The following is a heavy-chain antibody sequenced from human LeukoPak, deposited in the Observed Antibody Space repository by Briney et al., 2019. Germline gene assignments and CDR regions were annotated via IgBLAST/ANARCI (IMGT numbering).Heavy chain of an antibody. D-gene: IGHD3-10*01. J-gene: IGHJ6*03. Sequence: ASETLSLTCAVYGGSFSGYYWSWIRQPPGKGLEWIGEIHHSGSTNYNPSLKSRVTISVDTSKNQFSLKLSSVTAADTAVYYCARGVMVRGVIIVYYMDVWGKGTTVTVSS. CDR2: IHHSGST. CDR1: GGSFSGYY. V-gene: IGHV4-34*01. CDR3: ARGVMVRGVIIVYYMDV.